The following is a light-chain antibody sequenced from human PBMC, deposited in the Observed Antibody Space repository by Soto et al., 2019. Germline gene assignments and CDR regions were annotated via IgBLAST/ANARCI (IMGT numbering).Light chain of an antibody. J-gene: IGKJ4*01. CDR3: QQYGSSPLT. CDR1: QSVSSY. V-gene: IGKV3-20*01. CDR2: DAS. Sequence: EIVLTQSPATLSLSPGERATLSCRASQSVSSYLAWYQQKPGQAPRLLIYDASNRATGIPDRFSGSGSGTDFIVTISRLEPEDFGLYYCQQYGSSPLTFGGGTKVDI.